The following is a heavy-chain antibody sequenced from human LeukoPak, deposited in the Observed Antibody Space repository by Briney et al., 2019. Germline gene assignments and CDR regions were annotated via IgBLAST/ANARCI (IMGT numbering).Heavy chain of an antibody. CDR1: GFTFSSYA. Sequence: PGGSLRLSCAASGFTFSSYAMHWVRQAPGKGLEWVSTISGSGGSTYYADSVKGRFTISRDNSKNTLYLQMNSLRAEDTAVYYCARGSSGWFDDNWFDPWGQGTLVTVSS. V-gene: IGHV3-23*01. CDR3: ARGSSGWFDDNWFDP. CDR2: ISGSGGST. J-gene: IGHJ5*02. D-gene: IGHD6-19*01.